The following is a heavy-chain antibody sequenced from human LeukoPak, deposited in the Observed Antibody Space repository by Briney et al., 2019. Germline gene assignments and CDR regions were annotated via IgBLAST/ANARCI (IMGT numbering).Heavy chain of an antibody. Sequence: SVRVSCKASGGTFSSYAISWVRQAPGQGLEWMGGIIPIFGTANYAQKFQGRVTITTDESTSTAYMELSSLRSEDTAVYYCASGLPSSGWYPLNTFDYWGQGTLVTVSS. CDR2: IIPIFGTA. V-gene: IGHV1-69*05. D-gene: IGHD6-19*01. J-gene: IGHJ4*02. CDR1: GGTFSSYA. CDR3: ASGLPSSGWYPLNTFDY.